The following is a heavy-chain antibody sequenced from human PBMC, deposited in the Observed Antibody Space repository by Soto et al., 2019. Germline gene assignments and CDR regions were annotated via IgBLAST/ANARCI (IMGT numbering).Heavy chain of an antibody. D-gene: IGHD1-7*01. V-gene: IGHV1-3*01. CDR2: INAGNGNT. J-gene: IGHJ4*02. Sequence: ASVKVSCKASGYTFTSYAMHWVRQAPGQRLEWMGWINAGNGNTKYSQKFQGRVTITRDTSASTAYVELSSLRSEDTAVYYCARESNWNYPHYWGQGTLVTVSS. CDR1: GYTFTSYA. CDR3: ARESNWNYPHY.